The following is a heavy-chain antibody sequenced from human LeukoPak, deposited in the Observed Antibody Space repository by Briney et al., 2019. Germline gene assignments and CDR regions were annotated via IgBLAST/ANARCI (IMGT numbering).Heavy chain of an antibody. V-gene: IGHV3-21*01. J-gene: IGHJ4*02. CDR3: AREGEYSSSPVDY. D-gene: IGHD6-6*01. Sequence: GGSLRLSCAASGFTFSTYAMNWVRQAPGEGLKWVSCITGDSAYIYYADSVKGRFTISRDNAKNSLYLQMDSLRAEDTAVYYCAREGEYSSSPVDYWGQGTLVTVSS. CDR1: GFTFSTYA. CDR2: ITGDSAYI.